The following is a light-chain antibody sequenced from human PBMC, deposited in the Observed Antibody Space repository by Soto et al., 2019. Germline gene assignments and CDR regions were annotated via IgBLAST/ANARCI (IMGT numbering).Light chain of an antibody. CDR1: SSNIGAGYD. CDR2: GNT. V-gene: IGLV1-40*01. CDR3: QSYDTTLSSWV. J-gene: IGLJ3*02. Sequence: QSVLTQAPSVSGAPGQRVTISCTGSSSNIGAGYDVQWYQHLPGTAPKLLIHGNTNRPSGVPDRFSGSKSGTSASLAITALQAEDERDYYCQSYDTTLSSWVFGGGTKLTVL.